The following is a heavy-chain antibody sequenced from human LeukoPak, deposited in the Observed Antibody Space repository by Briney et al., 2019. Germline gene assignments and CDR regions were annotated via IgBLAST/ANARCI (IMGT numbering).Heavy chain of an antibody. CDR3: GRVPGPFDI. V-gene: IGHV3-30-3*01. J-gene: IGHJ3*02. CDR2: ISYDGSNK. CDR1: GFTFSSYA. Sequence: GGSLRLSCAASGFTFSSYAMHWVRQAPGKGLEWVAVISYDGSNKYYADSVKGRFTISRDNAKNSLYLQMESLRAEDTAVYYCGRVPGPFDIWGQGTMVTVSS. D-gene: IGHD1-1*01.